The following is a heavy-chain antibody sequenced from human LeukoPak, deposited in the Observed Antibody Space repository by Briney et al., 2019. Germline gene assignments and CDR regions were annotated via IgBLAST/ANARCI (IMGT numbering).Heavy chain of an antibody. CDR3: ARDLRGYYYSRAFDI. V-gene: IGHV4-39*02. CDR2: IYYSGST. CDR1: GGSISSSSYY. J-gene: IGHJ3*02. Sequence: SETLSLTCTVSGGSISSSSYYWGWIRQPPGKGLEWLGSIYYSGSTYYNPSLKSRVTISVDTSKNQFSLKLSSVTAADTAVYYCARDLRGYYYSRAFDIWGQGTMVTVSS. D-gene: IGHD3-22*01.